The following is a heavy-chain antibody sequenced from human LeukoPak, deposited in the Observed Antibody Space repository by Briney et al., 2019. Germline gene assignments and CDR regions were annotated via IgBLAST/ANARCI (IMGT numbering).Heavy chain of an antibody. CDR1: GFTFSSYG. D-gene: IGHD6-13*01. CDR3: AKDVASSWYEGAGF. CDR2: IRYDGSNK. V-gene: IGHV3-30*02. J-gene: IGHJ4*02. Sequence: GGSLRLSCAASGFTFSSYGMHWVRQAPGKGLEWVAFIRYDGSNKYYADSVKGRFTISRDDSKNTLYLQMNSLRAEDTAVYYCAKDVASSWYEGAGFWGQGTLVTVSS.